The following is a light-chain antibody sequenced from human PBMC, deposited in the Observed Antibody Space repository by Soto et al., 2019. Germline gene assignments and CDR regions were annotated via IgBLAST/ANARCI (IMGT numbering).Light chain of an antibody. V-gene: IGKV1-5*01. CDR2: DAS. CDR1: QSISSW. Sequence: DIQMTQSPSTLSASVGDRVTITCRASQSISSWLAWYQQKPGKAPKVLIFDASSLESGVPSRFSGSGSATEFTLTISSLQPDDFATYYCQQYSTYPWTVXQGTKVDSK. J-gene: IGKJ1*01. CDR3: QQYSTYPWT.